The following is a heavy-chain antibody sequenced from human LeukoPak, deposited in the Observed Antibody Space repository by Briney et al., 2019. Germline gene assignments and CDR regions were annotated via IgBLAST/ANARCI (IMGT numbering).Heavy chain of an antibody. CDR2: INPNSGGT. V-gene: IGHV1-2*02. Sequence: GASVKVSCKASGYTFTCYYMHWVRQAPGQGLEWMGWINPNSGGTNYAQNFQGRVTMTRVTSISTAYTELSRLRSDDTTVYYCARTLYSSSGDPVFDPWGQGTLVTVSS. CDR1: GYTFTCYY. J-gene: IGHJ5*02. D-gene: IGHD6-13*01. CDR3: ARTLYSSSGDPVFDP.